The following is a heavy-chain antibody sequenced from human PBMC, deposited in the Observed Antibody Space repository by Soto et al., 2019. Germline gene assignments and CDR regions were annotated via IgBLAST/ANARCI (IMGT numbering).Heavy chain of an antibody. D-gene: IGHD3-16*01. Sequence: SETLYLTCTVSGGSISSGDYYWSWIRQPPGKGLEWIGYIYYNRSTYYNPSLKSRVTISLDTSKNQFSLKLSSVTAADTAVYYCARSLDYDQLDYWGQGTLVTVSS. CDR1: GGSISSGDYY. V-gene: IGHV4-30-4*01. CDR3: ARSLDYDQLDY. CDR2: IYYNRST. J-gene: IGHJ4*02.